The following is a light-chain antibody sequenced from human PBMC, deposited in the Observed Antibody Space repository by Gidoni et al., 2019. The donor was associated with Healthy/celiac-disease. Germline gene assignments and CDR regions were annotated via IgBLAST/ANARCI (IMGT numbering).Light chain of an antibody. CDR2: KAS. CDR3: QQYNSSPWT. J-gene: IGKJ2*02. CDR1: QSISSW. V-gene: IGKV1-5*03. Sequence: IQMTQSPSTLSASVGDRVTITCRASQSISSWLAWYQQNPGKAPKLLIYKASSLESGVPSRFSGSGSGTEFTLTISSLQPDDFATYYCQQYNSSPWTFGQGTKLEIK.